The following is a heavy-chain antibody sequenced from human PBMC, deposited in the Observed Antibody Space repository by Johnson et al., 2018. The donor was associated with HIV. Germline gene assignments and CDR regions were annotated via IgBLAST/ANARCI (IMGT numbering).Heavy chain of an antibody. V-gene: IGHV3-7*01. J-gene: IGHJ3*02. Sequence: VQLVESGGGVVQPGGSLRFSCAASGFTFSRYWMSWVRQAPGKGLEWVANIKQDGSEKYYVDSVKGRFTISRDNAKNSLYLQMNSLRAEDTAVYYCARARWYLGGGSCCAFDIWGQGTMVTVSS. CDR1: GFTFSRYW. CDR3: ARARWYLGGGSCCAFDI. D-gene: IGHD2-15*01. CDR2: IKQDGSEK.